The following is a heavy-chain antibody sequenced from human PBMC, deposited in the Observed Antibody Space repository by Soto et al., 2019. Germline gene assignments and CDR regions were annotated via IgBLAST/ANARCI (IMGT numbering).Heavy chain of an antibody. CDR1: GGTFSRHA. CDR2: IIPIFGTA. V-gene: IGHV1-69*01. Sequence: QVQLVQSGAEVRKPGSSVKVSCKASGGTFSRHAISWVRQAPGQGLEWMEGIIPIFGTANHAQKFQGRVTIIADEYTSTVYMELSSLRSEDTARYYCARGWGYDSNDYYYAYWGQGTLVIVSS. D-gene: IGHD3-22*01. J-gene: IGHJ4*02. CDR3: ARGWGYDSNDYYYAY.